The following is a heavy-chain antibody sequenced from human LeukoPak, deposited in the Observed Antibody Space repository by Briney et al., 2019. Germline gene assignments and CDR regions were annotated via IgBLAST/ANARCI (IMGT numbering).Heavy chain of an antibody. D-gene: IGHD3-3*01. V-gene: IGHV3-64*01. CDR1: GFTFSSYA. J-gene: IGHJ4*02. CDR3: ARGPSRFWSGYYFDY. Sequence: SGGSLRLSCAASGFTFSSYAMHWVRQAPGKGLEYVSAISSNGGSTYYANSVKGRFTISRDNSKNTLYLQMGSLRAEDVAVYYCARGPSRFWSGYYFDYWGQGTLVTVSS. CDR2: ISSNGGST.